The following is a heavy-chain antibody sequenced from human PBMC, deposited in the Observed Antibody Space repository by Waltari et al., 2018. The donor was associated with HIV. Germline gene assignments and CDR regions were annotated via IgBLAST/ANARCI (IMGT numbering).Heavy chain of an antibody. CDR1: GYSFTNYW. CDR3: ARTPYREQLLDFDY. D-gene: IGHD1-26*01. V-gene: IGHV5-51*01. Sequence: EVQLVQSGAEVKKPEESLKISCKGYGYSFTNYWIAWVRQMPGKGLEWMGDIYPCDSYTRYSPSFQSQVTNSADKSISTAYLQWSSLKASGTAKYYCARTPYREQLLDFDYWGQGTLGPCSS. J-gene: IGHJ4*02. CDR2: IYPCDSYT.